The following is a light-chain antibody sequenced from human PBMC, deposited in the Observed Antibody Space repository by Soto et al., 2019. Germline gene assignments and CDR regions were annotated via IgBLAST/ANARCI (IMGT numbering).Light chain of an antibody. CDR1: SSNIGSNY. J-gene: IGLJ3*02. CDR2: RNN. V-gene: IGLV1-47*01. CDR3: ASWDDTLWGV. Sequence: QSVLTQPPSASGTPGQRVTISCSGSSSNIGSNYVYWYQQVPGTAPKLLMYRNNQRPSGVPDRFSGSKSGTSASLAISGLRSEDEAEYYCASWDDTLWGVFGGGTKLTVL.